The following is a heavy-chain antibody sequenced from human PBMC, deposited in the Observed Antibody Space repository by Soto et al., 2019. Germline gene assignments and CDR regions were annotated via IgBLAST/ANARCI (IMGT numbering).Heavy chain of an antibody. V-gene: IGHV4-59*01. CDR2: MYNSGST. D-gene: IGHD6-19*01. CDR1: GGSISSYY. Sequence: SETLSLTCTVSGGSISSYYWSWIRQPPGKGLEWIGYMYNSGSTNYNPSLKSRVTISVDTSKNQFSLKLSSVTAADTAVYYCARVLDYGSGLIDYWGQGTLVTVSS. CDR3: ARVLDYGSGLIDY. J-gene: IGHJ4*02.